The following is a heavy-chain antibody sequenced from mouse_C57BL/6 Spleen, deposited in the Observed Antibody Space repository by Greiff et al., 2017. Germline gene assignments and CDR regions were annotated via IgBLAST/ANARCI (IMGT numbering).Heavy chain of an antibody. V-gene: IGHV5-4*03. CDR3: ARGGGGLDY. Sequence: DVKLVESGGGLVKPGGSLKLSCAASGFTFSSYAMSWVRQTPEKRLEWVATISDGGSYTYYPDNVKGRFTISRDNAKNNLYLQMSHLKSEDTAMYYCARGGGGLDYWGQGTTLTVSS. CDR1: GFTFSSYA. J-gene: IGHJ2*01. D-gene: IGHD2-13*01. CDR2: ISDGGSYT.